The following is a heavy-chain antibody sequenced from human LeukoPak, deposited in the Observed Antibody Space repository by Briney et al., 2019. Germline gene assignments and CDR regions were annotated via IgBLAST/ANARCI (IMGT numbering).Heavy chain of an antibody. CDR3: AKNLSGNTADR. J-gene: IGHJ5*02. CDR2: INPDGTTT. V-gene: IGHV3-74*01. CDR1: GLTYSNYW. D-gene: IGHD1-26*01. Sequence: PGGSLTLSCVGSGLTYSNYWMHWVRHAPGKGPVWVSRINPDGTTTHYADSVKGRFTISRDNAKNLLYLQMNGLRADDTAVYYCAKNLSGNTADRWGQGTLVTVSS.